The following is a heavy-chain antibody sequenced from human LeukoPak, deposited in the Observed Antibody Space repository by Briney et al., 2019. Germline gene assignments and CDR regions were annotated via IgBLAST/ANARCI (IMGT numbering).Heavy chain of an antibody. CDR3: ARAGIAEAYDY. J-gene: IGHJ4*02. V-gene: IGHV1-69*04. Sequence: SVKVPRKASGGTFSSYAISWVRQAPGQGLEWMGRIIPILGIANYAQKFQGRVTITADKSTSTAYMELSSLRSEDTAVYYCARAGIAEAYDYWGQGTLVTVSS. D-gene: IGHD6-19*01. CDR1: GGTFSSYA. CDR2: IIPILGIA.